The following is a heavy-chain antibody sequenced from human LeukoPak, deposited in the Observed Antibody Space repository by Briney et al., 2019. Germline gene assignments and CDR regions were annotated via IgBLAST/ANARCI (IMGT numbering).Heavy chain of an antibody. D-gene: IGHD3-10*01. V-gene: IGHV3-74*01. Sequence: GGSLRLSCAASGFTFSNYWMHWVRQAPGKGLVWVSRINSDGGSTTYADSVKGRFSISRDNAKNTLYLQMNSLGAEDTAVYYCAKGVFMVRGIIGDAFDIWGQGTMVTVSS. J-gene: IGHJ3*02. CDR2: INSDGGST. CDR1: GFTFSNYW. CDR3: AKGVFMVRGIIGDAFDI.